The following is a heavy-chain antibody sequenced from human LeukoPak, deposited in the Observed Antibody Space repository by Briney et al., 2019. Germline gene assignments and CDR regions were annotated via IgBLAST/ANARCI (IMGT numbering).Heavy chain of an antibody. J-gene: IGHJ4*02. D-gene: IGHD5-12*01. Sequence: PGGSLRLSCAASGFTFSSYAMSWVRQAPGKGLEWVSAISGSGGSTYYADSVKGRFTISRDNSKNTLYLQINSLRAEDTAVYYCAKGRGYSGYEAYYFDYWGQGTLVTVSS. CDR3: AKGRGYSGYEAYYFDY. CDR2: ISGSGGST. V-gene: IGHV3-23*01. CDR1: GFTFSSYA.